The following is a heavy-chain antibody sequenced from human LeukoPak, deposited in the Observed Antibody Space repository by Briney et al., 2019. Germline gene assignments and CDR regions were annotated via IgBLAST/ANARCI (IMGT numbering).Heavy chain of an antibody. CDR3: AHRAWGEDYLDY. J-gene: IGHJ4*02. Sequence: SGPTLVKPTQTLTLTSTFSGFSLSTSGVGVGWIRQPPGKALEWLALIYWNDDKRYSPSLKSRLTITKDTSKNQVVLTMTNMDPVDTATYYCAHRAWGEDYLDYWGQGTLVTVSS. CDR2: IYWNDDK. D-gene: IGHD3-16*01. V-gene: IGHV2-5*01. CDR1: GFSLSTSGVG.